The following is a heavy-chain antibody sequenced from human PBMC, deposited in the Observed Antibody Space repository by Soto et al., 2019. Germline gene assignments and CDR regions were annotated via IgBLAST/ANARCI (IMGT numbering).Heavy chain of an antibody. J-gene: IGHJ3*01. V-gene: IGHV1-69*12. Sequence: QVQLVQSGTEVRKPGSSVNVSCQASGDTFDTYTFSWVRQAPGQGLQWMGEIIPMFRTTNYAPRFQGRLTLTAVDSTRIVYMELNSLTFEDTAVYYCAGGVGGAAAFDLWGQGTMIAVSS. D-gene: IGHD1-26*01. CDR2: IIPMFRTT. CDR3: AGGVGGAAAFDL. CDR1: GDTFDTYT.